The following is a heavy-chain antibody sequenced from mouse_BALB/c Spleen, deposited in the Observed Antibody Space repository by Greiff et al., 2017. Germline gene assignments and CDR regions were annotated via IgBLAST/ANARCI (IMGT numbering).Heavy chain of an antibody. CDR2: IDPSDSYT. CDR1: GYTFTSYW. V-gene: IGHV1-69*02. CDR3: ARSGNFDY. J-gene: IGHJ2*01. Sequence: QVQLQQPGAELVKPGASVKLSCKASGYTFTSYWMHWVKQRPGQGLEWIGEIDPSDSYTNYNQKFKDKATLTADKSSSTAYMQLSSLTSEDSAVYYCARSGNFDYWGQGTTLTVSS. D-gene: IGHD3-1*01.